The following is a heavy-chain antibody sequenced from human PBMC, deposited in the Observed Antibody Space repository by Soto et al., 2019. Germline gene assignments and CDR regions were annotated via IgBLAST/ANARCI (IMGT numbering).Heavy chain of an antibody. CDR2: IYYSGST. V-gene: IGHV4-59*01. Sequence: SETLSLTCTVSGGSISSYYWSWIRQPPGKGLEWIGYIYYSGSTNYNPSLKSRVTISVDTSKNQFSLKLSSVTAADTAVYYCARDLGYCSGGSCRTYYYGMDVWGQGTTVTVSS. CDR3: ARDLGYCSGGSCRTYYYGMDV. J-gene: IGHJ6*02. CDR1: GGSISSYY. D-gene: IGHD2-15*01.